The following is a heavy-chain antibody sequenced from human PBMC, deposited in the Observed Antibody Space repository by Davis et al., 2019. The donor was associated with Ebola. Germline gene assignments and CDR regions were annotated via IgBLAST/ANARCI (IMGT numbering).Heavy chain of an antibody. J-gene: IGHJ4*02. CDR3: AASEQQVLPDY. CDR1: GGSFSGYY. Sequence: MPSETLSLTCAVYGGSFSGYYWSWIRQPPGKGLEWIGEINHSGSTNYNPSLKSRVTISVDTSKNQFSLKLSSVTAADTAVYYCAASEQQVLPDYWGQGTLVTVSS. V-gene: IGHV4-34*01. D-gene: IGHD6-13*01. CDR2: INHSGST.